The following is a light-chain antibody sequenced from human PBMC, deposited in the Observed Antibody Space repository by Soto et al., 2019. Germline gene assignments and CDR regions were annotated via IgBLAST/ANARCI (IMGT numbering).Light chain of an antibody. Sequence: DIPMTQSPSTLSASVGDRVTITCRASQSISSWLAWYQQKPGKAPKLLIYDASSLESGVPSRFSGSGSGTELTLPISSLQPYDYSTNYCQQYYSYSWTFGQGTKVEIK. V-gene: IGKV1-5*01. J-gene: IGKJ1*01. CDR3: QQYYSYSWT. CDR1: QSISSW. CDR2: DAS.